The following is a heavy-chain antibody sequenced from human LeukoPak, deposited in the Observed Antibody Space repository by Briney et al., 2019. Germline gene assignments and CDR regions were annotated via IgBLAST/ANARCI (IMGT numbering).Heavy chain of an antibody. J-gene: IGHJ4*02. V-gene: IGHV3-7*01. CDR2: IKEDGSEN. D-gene: IGHD2-2*01. Sequence: GGSLRLSREASGFTFSGFWMSWVRQAPGKGLECVAHIKEDGSENWFVDPVRGRFTISRDNAKNSLYLQMNSLRAEDTAVYYCARVGAPGAADYWGQGTLVTVSS. CDR1: GFTFSGFW. CDR3: ARVGAPGAADY.